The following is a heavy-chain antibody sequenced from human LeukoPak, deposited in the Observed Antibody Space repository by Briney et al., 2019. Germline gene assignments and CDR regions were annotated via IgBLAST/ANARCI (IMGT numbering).Heavy chain of an antibody. CDR2: IDYSGST. CDR1: GGSISSSSYY. CDR3: ARDFVNRNYGYFY. D-gene: IGHD5-18*01. V-gene: IGHV4-39*07. J-gene: IGHJ4*02. Sequence: PSGTLSLTCTVSGGSISSSSYYWGWIRQSPGKGLEWIGSIDYSGSTYYNPSLKSRITISLDTSKNQFSLKLSSVTAADTAVYYCARDFVNRNYGYFYWGQGTLVTVYS.